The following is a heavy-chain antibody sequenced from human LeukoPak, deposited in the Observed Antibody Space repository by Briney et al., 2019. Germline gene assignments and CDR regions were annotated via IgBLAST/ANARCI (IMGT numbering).Heavy chain of an antibody. Sequence: SETLSLTCSVSGDSVNNFYCSWLRQSPGKGLEWIGYIQYGGTTTYNPSLKSRVTISTDTSKNQVSLTLTSVTAADTAVYYCARGQQVAYYFDYWGQGTLVTVSS. J-gene: IGHJ4*02. CDR2: IQYGGTT. CDR1: GDSVNNFY. CDR3: ARGQQVAYYFDY. D-gene: IGHD6-13*01. V-gene: IGHV4-59*02.